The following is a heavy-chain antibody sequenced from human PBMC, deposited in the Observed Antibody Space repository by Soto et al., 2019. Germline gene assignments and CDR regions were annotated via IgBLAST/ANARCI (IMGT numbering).Heavy chain of an antibody. CDR2: IIPIFGTA. CDR1: GGSFSSYA. Sequence: SLLKRSCKASGGSFSSYASSWRRQAHGQGLEWMGGIIPIFGTANYAQKFQGRVTITADESTSTAYMELSSLRSEDTAVYYCARDLEVYDFWSGISIQYYYYGMAVWRQGTTVTVSS. J-gene: IGHJ6*02. D-gene: IGHD3-3*01. V-gene: IGHV1-69*01. CDR3: ARDLEVYDFWSGISIQYYYYGMAV.